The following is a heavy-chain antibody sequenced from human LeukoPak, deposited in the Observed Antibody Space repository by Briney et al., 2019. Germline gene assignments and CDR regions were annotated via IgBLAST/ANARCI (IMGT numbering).Heavy chain of an antibody. CDR3: AKGNWGERLDWYFDL. CDR1: RFTFSSYA. Sequence: GESLRLSCAASRFTFSSYAMSWVRQAPGKGLEWVSAISGSGGTTYNADSVKGRFTISRDNSKTTLYLQMNSLRAEDTAVYYCAKGNWGERLDWYFDLWGRGTLVTVSS. J-gene: IGHJ2*01. CDR2: ISGSGGTT. D-gene: IGHD1-26*01. V-gene: IGHV3-23*01.